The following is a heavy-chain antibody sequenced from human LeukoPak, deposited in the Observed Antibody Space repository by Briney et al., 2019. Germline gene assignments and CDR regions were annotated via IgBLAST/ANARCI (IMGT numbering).Heavy chain of an antibody. CDR1: GGSISSSSYY. CDR2: INHSGST. J-gene: IGHJ4*02. V-gene: IGHV4-39*07. D-gene: IGHD5-12*01. Sequence: SETLSLTCTVSGGSISSSSYYWAWIRQPPGKGLEWIGEINHSGSTNYNPSLESRVTISVDTSKNQFSLKLSSVTAADTAVYYCARRMYGGYPRGGKYFDYWGQGTLVTVSS. CDR3: ARRMYGGYPRGGKYFDY.